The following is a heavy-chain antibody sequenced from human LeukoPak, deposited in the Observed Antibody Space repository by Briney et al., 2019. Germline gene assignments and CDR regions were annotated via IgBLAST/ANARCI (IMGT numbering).Heavy chain of an antibody. D-gene: IGHD3-22*01. CDR2: ISGSGGST. J-gene: IGHJ4*02. Sequence: AGGSLRLSCAASGFTFSSYAMSWVRQAPGKGLEWVSAISGSGGSTYYADSVKGRFTISRDNSKNTLYLQMKSLRAEDTAVYYCAREMLQPGLNYYDSSDWGQGTLVTVSS. CDR3: AREMLQPGLNYYDSSD. V-gene: IGHV3-23*01. CDR1: GFTFSSYA.